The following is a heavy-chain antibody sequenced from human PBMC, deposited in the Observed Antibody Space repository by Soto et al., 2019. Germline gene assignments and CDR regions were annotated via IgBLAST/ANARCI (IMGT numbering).Heavy chain of an antibody. J-gene: IGHJ6*02. Sequence: EVQLLESGGGLVQPGGSLRVSCAASGFSFSNYAMTWVRQAPGKGLEWVSTVSGSDAETYYADSVYGRFTISRDNSKNPVLLEMNSLRAEGPGVNYWGKDWAGRKGPCMDVWGQGITVTVSS. D-gene: IGHD3-16*01. CDR3: GKDWAGRKGPCMDV. CDR2: VSGSDAET. V-gene: IGHV3-23*01. CDR1: GFSFSNYA.